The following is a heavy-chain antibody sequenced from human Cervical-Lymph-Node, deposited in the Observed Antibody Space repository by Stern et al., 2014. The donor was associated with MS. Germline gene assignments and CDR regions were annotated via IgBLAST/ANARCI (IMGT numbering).Heavy chain of an antibody. CDR3: ARGGASWRYGMDV. V-gene: IGHV7-4-1*02. CDR1: GYSFTNYA. D-gene: IGHD5-12*01. J-gene: IGHJ6*02. Sequence: VQLVQSGSELKKPGASVKVSCKPSGYSFTNYAMNWVRQAPGQGLEWMGWINTNTGHPTYGQGYTGRFVLSLDTSVSTAYLQISSLKVEDTAVYYCARGGASWRYGMDVWGQGTTVTVSS. CDR2: INTNTGHP.